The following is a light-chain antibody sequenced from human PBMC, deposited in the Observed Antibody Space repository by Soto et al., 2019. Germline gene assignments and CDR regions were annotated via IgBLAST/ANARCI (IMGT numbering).Light chain of an antibody. V-gene: IGKV3-15*01. CDR1: QSVGST. Sequence: EIFMTQSPPPPPVFPGERVILSCRASQSVGSTLAWYQQKPGQAPRLLIRGASTRATGVPARFSGSGSGTEFTLTNSSLQSEDFAVYYRQQYSSSLTFGGGTTLEIK. J-gene: IGKJ4*02. CDR2: GAS. CDR3: QQYSSSLT.